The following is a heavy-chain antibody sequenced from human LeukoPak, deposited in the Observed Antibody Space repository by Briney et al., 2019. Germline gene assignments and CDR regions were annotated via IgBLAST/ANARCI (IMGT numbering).Heavy chain of an antibody. D-gene: IGHD6-19*01. CDR2: IWYDGSNK. Sequence: GGSLRLSCAASGFTFSSYGMHWVRQAPGKGLEWVAVIWYDGSNKYYADSVKGRFTISRDNSKNMLYLQMNSLRAEDTAVYYCAREAYIAVAGTDYYYYGMDVWGKGTTVTVSS. V-gene: IGHV3-33*01. CDR1: GFTFSSYG. J-gene: IGHJ6*04. CDR3: AREAYIAVAGTDYYYYGMDV.